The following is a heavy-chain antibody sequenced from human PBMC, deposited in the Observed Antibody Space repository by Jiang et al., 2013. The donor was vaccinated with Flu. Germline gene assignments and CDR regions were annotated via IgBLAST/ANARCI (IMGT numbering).Heavy chain of an antibody. CDR3: ARRMSTSSGWDY. J-gene: IGHJ4*02. V-gene: IGHV5-51*01. CDR1: GYSFTATG. CDR2: IYPGDSDT. Sequence: CKGSGYSFTATGSAGCARCPEGLEWMGIIYPGDSDTRYSPSFQGQVTISADKSISTAYLQWSSLKASDTAIYYCARRMSTSSGWDYLGQGTLVTVSS. D-gene: IGHD6-19*01.